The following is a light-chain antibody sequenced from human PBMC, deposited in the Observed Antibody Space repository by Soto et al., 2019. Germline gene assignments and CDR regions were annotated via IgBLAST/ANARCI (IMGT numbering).Light chain of an antibody. CDR2: GAS. V-gene: IGKV3-15*01. J-gene: IGKJ2*01. Sequence: EIVMKQSPATLSVSPGERATLSCRASQSVSTNLGWYPQRPAQAPRLLIYGASTRATGIPSRFSGSGSGTEFTLTISRLQSEDFALYYCQQYDYWYTFGQGTKLEIK. CDR3: QQYDYWYT. CDR1: QSVSTN.